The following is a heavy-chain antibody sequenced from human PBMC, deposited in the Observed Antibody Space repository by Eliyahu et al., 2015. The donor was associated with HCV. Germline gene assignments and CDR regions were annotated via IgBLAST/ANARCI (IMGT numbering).Heavy chain of an antibody. CDR3: ARIPPEEYGSGSYYVRTFDY. CDR1: GFSLSNARMG. Sequence: QVTLKESGPVLVKPTETLTLTCTVSGFSLSNARMGVSWIRQPPGKALEWLAHIFSNDEKSYSTSLKSRLTISKDTSKSQVVLTMTNMDPVDTATYYCARIPPEEYGSGSYYVRTFDYWGQGTLVTVSS. J-gene: IGHJ4*02. V-gene: IGHV2-26*01. CDR2: IFSNDEK. D-gene: IGHD3-10*01.